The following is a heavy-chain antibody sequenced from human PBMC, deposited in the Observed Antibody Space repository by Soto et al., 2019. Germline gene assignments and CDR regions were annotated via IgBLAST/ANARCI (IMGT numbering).Heavy chain of an antibody. J-gene: IGHJ4*02. CDR2: ISSGGDTI. CDR3: ARDRSTIYGVVTPIDY. V-gene: IGHV3-48*02. D-gene: IGHD3-3*01. Sequence: GGSLRLSCAVSGVTFSPYSMNWVRQAPGKGLEWISYISSGGDTIYYADSVRGRFTVSRDNTKNSLYLQMDSLRDEDTAVYYCARDRSTIYGVVTPIDYSGPGTLVTVSS. CDR1: GVTFSPYS.